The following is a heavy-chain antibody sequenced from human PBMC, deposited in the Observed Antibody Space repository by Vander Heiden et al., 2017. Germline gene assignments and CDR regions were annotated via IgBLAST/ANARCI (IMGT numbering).Heavy chain of an antibody. J-gene: IGHJ4*02. Sequence: EVQLVESGGGLVKPGGSLRLSCAASGFTFSSYSMNWVRQAPGKGLEWVSAISSSSRYRYYADSVKGRFTICRDDGRSALYLEMNSLRNEDADVDCCAGVQDSGGYYLGYWGQGTLVTVSS. CDR3: AGVQDSGGYYLGY. V-gene: IGHV3-21*03. CDR1: GFTFSSYS. CDR2: ISSSSRYR. D-gene: IGHD3-22*01.